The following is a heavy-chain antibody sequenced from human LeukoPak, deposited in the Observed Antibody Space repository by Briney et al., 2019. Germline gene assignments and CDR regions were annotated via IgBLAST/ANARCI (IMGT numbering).Heavy chain of an antibody. CDR3: AKDPTDIVVVPAAISSYFDY. V-gene: IGHV3-23*01. CDR2: ISGSGSST. D-gene: IGHD2-2*02. CDR1: GFTFNNFG. J-gene: IGHJ4*02. Sequence: GGSLRLSCAASGFTFNNFGMSWVRQAPGKGLEWVSMISGSGSSTYYADSVKGRSTISRDNSKNTLYLQMNSLRAEDTAVYYCAKDPTDIVVVPAAISSYFDYWGQGALVTVSS.